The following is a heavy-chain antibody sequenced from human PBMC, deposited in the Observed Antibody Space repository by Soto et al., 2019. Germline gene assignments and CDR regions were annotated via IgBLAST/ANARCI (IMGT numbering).Heavy chain of an antibody. V-gene: IGHV1-69*08. J-gene: IGHJ6*02. CDR2: VIPILGTG. CDR1: GGTFSTYP. CDR3: AREIVVVAGTSYFFYGLDV. D-gene: IGHD2-15*01. Sequence: QVQLVQSGAEVKKPGSSVKVSCKASGGTFSTYPITWVRQAPGQGLEWVGRVIPILGTGNYSQRFQGRVTITAVQSTNSAYMELSSLRFEDTAVYYCAREIVVVAGTSYFFYGLDVWGQGTTVIVSS.